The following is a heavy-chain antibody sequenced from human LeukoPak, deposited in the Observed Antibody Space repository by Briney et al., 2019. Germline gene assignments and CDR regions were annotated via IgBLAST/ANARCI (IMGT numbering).Heavy chain of an antibody. CDR1: GFTFSDYY. CDR3: ARATRYSGYDWAFDI. CDR2: ISSSGSTI. Sequence: GGSLRLSCAASGFTFSDYYMSRIRQAPGKGLEWVSYISSSGSTIYYADSVKGRFTISRDNAKNSLYLQMNSLRAEDTAVYYCARATRYSGYDWAFDIWGQGTMVTVSS. D-gene: IGHD5-12*01. V-gene: IGHV3-11*01. J-gene: IGHJ3*02.